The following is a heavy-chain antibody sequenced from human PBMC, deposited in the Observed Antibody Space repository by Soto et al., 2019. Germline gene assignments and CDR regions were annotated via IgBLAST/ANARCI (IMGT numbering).Heavy chain of an antibody. J-gene: IGHJ4*02. Sequence: ASVKVSCKASGYTFTSHYMHWVRQAPGQGLEWMGRISPSNGNTNYAQKFQDRVTMTTDTSTSTAYMELRSLRSDDTAVYYCARTRWYYASSGYYSDSWGQGTLVTVSS. CDR1: GYTFTSHY. V-gene: IGHV1-18*04. CDR2: ISPSNGNT. D-gene: IGHD3-22*01. CDR3: ARTRWYYASSGYYSDS.